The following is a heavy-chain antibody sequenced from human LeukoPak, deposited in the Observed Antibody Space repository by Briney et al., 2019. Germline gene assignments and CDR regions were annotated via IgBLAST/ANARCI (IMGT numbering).Heavy chain of an antibody. CDR3: ARSGRVMPRWFDP. CDR1: GSTFRSYA. Sequence: ASVKVSCKASGSTFRSYAISWVRQAPGQGLEWMGRIVPIFGTANYAQKFQGRVTITADESTSTAYMELSSLRSEDTAVYYCARSGRVMPRWFDPWGQGTLVTVSS. CDR2: IVPIFGTA. D-gene: IGHD2-2*01. V-gene: IGHV1-69*13. J-gene: IGHJ5*02.